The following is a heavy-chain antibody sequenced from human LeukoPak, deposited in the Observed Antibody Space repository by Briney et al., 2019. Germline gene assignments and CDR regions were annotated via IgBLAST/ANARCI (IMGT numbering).Heavy chain of an antibody. CDR2: IRYDGTNE. Sequence: GGSLRLACAASGFTFIDSGMNWVRQAPGKGLEWLTFIRYDGTNEYFADSVKGRFTISRDNSKNTLYLQMNSLRAEDTAVYYCAKDRSGSGSYYPDYWGQGTLVTVSS. D-gene: IGHD3-10*01. CDR3: AKDRSGSGSYYPDY. J-gene: IGHJ4*02. V-gene: IGHV3-30*02. CDR1: GFTFIDSG.